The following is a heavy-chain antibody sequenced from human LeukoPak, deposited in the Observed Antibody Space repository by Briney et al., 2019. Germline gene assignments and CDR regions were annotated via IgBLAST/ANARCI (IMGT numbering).Heavy chain of an antibody. V-gene: IGHV3-23*01. CDR3: ARRSGVAEAGAFDY. J-gene: IGHJ4*02. D-gene: IGHD6-19*01. CDR1: GFTSSSYE. CDR2: ISGSGDST. Sequence: GGSLRLSCAASGFTSSSYEMNWVRQAPGKGLEWVSGISGSGDSTYYADSVEGRFTVSRDNSKNTLYLQMNSLRAEDTAVYFCARRSGVAEAGAFDYWGQGTLVTVSS.